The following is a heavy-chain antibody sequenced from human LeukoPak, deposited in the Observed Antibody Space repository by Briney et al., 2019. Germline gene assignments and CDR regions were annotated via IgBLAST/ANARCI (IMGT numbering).Heavy chain of an antibody. J-gene: IGHJ4*02. Sequence: GGSLRLSCAASGFTFSSYAVSWVRQAPGKGLEWVSAISGSGGSTYYADSVKGRFTISRDNSKNTLYLQMNSLRAEDTAVYYCAKDQGEYYYDSSGSAYWGQGTLVTVSS. CDR3: AKDQGEYYYDSSGSAY. D-gene: IGHD3-22*01. CDR1: GFTFSSYA. CDR2: ISGSGGST. V-gene: IGHV3-23*01.